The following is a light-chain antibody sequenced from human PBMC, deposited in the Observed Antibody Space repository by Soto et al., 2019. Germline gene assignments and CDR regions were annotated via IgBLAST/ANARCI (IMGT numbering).Light chain of an antibody. CDR2: GAS. J-gene: IGKJ1*01. V-gene: IGKV3-20*01. Sequence: EIVLTQSPGTLSLSPGEGATLSCRASQSVSKNYLAWYQQKPGQAPRLFIYGASNRATGIPDRFSGSGSGTDFTLTISRLEPEDFAVYYCQQYGSSGTFGQGTKVEIK. CDR3: QQYGSSGT. CDR1: QSVSKNY.